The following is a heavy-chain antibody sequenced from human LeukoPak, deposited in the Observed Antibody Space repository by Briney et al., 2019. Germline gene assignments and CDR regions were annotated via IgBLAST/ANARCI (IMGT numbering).Heavy chain of an antibody. D-gene: IGHD2-2*01. CDR3: AGYCTSSRCYGDDY. V-gene: IGHV3-9*01. J-gene: IGHJ4*02. CDR1: GFIFDDYA. CDR2: ISWNSDMI. Sequence: GGSLRLSCAASGFIFDDYAMHRVRQVPGKGLEWVSGISWNSDMIGYADSVKGRFTISRDNAKNSLNLQMNSLRPEDTALYYCAGYCTSSRCYGDDYWGQGTLVTVSS.